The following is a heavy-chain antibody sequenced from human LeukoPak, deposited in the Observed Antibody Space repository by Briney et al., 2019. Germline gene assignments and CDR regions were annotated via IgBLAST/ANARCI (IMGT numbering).Heavy chain of an antibody. D-gene: IGHD3-9*01. J-gene: IGHJ6*03. Sequence: GASVKVSCKASGYTFTGYYMHWVRQAPGQGLEWMGWINPNSGGTNYAQKFQGRVTMTTDTSTSTAHMELRSLRSDDTAVYYCARAPDPVGRYFDWLLFRGPPYYMDVWGKGTTVTVSS. CDR3: ARAPDPVGRYFDWLLFRGPPYYMDV. CDR2: INPNSGGT. CDR1: GYTFTGYY. V-gene: IGHV1-2*02.